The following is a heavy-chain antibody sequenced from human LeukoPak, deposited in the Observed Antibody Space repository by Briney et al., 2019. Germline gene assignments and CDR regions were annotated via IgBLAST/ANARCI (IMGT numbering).Heavy chain of an antibody. V-gene: IGHV4-34*01. Sequence: PSETLSLTCAGYGGSFSGYYWSWIRQPPGKGLEWIGEINHSGSTNYNPSLKSRVTISVDTSKNQFSLKLSSVTAADTAVYYCARHRRYSGSPFDPWGQGTLVTVSS. D-gene: IGHD1-26*01. J-gene: IGHJ5*02. CDR3: ARHRRYSGSPFDP. CDR1: GGSFSGYY. CDR2: INHSGST.